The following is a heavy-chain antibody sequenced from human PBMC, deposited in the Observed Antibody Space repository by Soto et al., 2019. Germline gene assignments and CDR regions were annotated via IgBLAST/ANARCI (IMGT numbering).Heavy chain of an antibody. CDR1: SGSISSDNW. CDR3: ATSKSKTFQS. Sequence: QVQLQESGPGLVKPSGTLSLTCAVSSGSISSDNWWIWVRQPPGEGLEYIGEIYHSGSTHYNPSLNSRVTISVDKSKTQFSLKLTSVTAADTAVYYCATSKSKTFQSWGQGTLVTVSS. J-gene: IGHJ5*02. CDR2: IYHSGST. V-gene: IGHV4-4*02.